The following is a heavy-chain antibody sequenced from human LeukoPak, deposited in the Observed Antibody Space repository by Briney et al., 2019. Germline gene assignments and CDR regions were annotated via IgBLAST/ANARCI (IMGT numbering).Heavy chain of an antibody. V-gene: IGHV1-18*01. D-gene: IGHD3-10*01. CDR2: ISAYNGNT. CDR3: ASGGYGSGSYYFDY. CDR1: GYTFTSYG. Sequence: APVKVSCKASGYTFTSYGISWVRQAPGQGLEWMGWISAYNGNTNYAQKLQGRVTMTTDTSTSTAYMELRSLRSDDTAVYYCASGGYGSGSYYFDYWGQGTLVTVSS. J-gene: IGHJ4*02.